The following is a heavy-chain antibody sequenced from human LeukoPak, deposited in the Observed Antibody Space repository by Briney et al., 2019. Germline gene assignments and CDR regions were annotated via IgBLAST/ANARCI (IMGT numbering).Heavy chain of an antibody. CDR2: IIPIFGTA. Sequence: GASVKVSCKASGYTFTSYAMNWVRQAPGQGLEWMGGIIPIFGTANYAQKFQGRVTITADESTSTAYMELSSLRSEDTAVYYCARYSSSWSTLDYWGQGTLVTVSS. J-gene: IGHJ4*02. D-gene: IGHD6-13*01. CDR1: GYTFTSYA. V-gene: IGHV1-69*13. CDR3: ARYSSSWSTLDY.